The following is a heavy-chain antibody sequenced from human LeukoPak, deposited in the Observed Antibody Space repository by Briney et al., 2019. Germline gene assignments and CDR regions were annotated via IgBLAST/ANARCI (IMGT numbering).Heavy chain of an antibody. D-gene: IGHD3-22*01. CDR1: GGSFSGYY. CDR3: ARNYYDGSGYFY. CDR2: ISYSGNT. V-gene: IGHV4-34*01. Sequence: PSETLSLTCAVYGGSFSGYYWSWIRQPPGKGLEWIGSISYSGNTHYTLSLKSRLTISVDTSKNQFSLKLTSVTAADTAVYYCARNYYDGSGYFYWGQGTLVTVSS. J-gene: IGHJ4*02.